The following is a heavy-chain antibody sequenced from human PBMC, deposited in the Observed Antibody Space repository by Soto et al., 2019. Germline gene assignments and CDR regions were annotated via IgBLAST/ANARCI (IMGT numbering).Heavy chain of an antibody. Sequence: PWRFLRVSCAASGFTFSSYASHWVRQAPGKGLEWVAVISYDGSNKYYADSVKGRSTISRDNSKNTLYLQMNSLRAEDTAVYYCARGVELAGGLYYYYGMDVWGQGTTVTVSS. CDR3: ARGVELAGGLYYYYGMDV. CDR1: GFTFSSYA. CDR2: ISYDGSNK. J-gene: IGHJ6*02. V-gene: IGHV3-30-3*01. D-gene: IGHD3-3*01.